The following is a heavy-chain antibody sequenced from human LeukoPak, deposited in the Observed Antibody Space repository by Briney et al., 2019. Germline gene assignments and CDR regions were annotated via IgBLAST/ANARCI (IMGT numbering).Heavy chain of an antibody. CDR3: ARTLYYYDSSGYLFDY. CDR1: GYTFTGYY. V-gene: IGHV1-2*02. D-gene: IGHD3-22*01. CDR2: INPNSGGT. Sequence: ASVTVSCKASGYTFTGYYMHWVRQAPGQGLEWMGWINPNSGGTNYAQKFQGRVTMTRDTSISTAYMELSRLRSDDTAVYYCARTLYYYDSSGYLFDYWGQGTLVTVSS. J-gene: IGHJ4*02.